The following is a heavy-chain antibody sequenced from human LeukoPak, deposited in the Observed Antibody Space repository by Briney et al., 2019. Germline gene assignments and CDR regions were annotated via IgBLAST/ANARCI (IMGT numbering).Heavy chain of an antibody. D-gene: IGHD5-12*01. J-gene: IGHJ6*02. CDR1: GYTFTSYY. Sequence: ASVKVSCKASGYTFTSYYMHWVRQAPGQGLEWMGIINPSGGSTSYAQKFQGRVTMTRDTSTSTVYMELSSLRSEDTAVYHCARDYFGYSGYANYYYGMDVWGQGTTVTVSS. CDR3: ARDYFGYSGYANYYYGMDV. V-gene: IGHV1-46*01. CDR2: INPSGGST.